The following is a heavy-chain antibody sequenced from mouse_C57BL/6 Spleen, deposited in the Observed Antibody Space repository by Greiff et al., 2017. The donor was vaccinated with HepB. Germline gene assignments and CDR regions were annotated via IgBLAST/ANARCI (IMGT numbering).Heavy chain of an antibody. D-gene: IGHD3-2*02. Sequence: SGPELVKPGASVKMSCKASGYKFTDYNMHWVKQSHGKSLEWIGYINPNNGGTSYNQKFKGKATLTVNKSSSTAYMELRSLTSEDSAVYYCARRGAQATRESYYDAMDYWGQGTSVTVSS. J-gene: IGHJ4*01. CDR2: INPNNGGT. V-gene: IGHV1-22*01. CDR3: ARRGAQATRESYYDAMDY. CDR1: GYKFTDYN.